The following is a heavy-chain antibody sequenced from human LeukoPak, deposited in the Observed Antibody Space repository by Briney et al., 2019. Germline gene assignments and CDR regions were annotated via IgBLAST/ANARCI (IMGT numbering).Heavy chain of an antibody. CDR3: ARGSSSTWIQLWTDYYYCYYMDV. J-gene: IGHJ6*03. CDR2: MNPNSGNT. D-gene: IGHD5-18*01. Sequence: ASVKVSCKASGYTFTSYDINWVRQATGQGLEWMGWMNPNSGNTGYAQKFQGRVTITRNTSISTAYMELSSLRSEDTAVYYCARGSSSTWIQLWTDYYYCYYMDVWGKGTTVTVSS. V-gene: IGHV1-8*03. CDR1: GYTFTSYD.